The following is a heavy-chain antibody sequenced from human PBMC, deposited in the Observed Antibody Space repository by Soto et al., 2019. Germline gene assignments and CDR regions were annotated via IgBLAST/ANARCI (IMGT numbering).Heavy chain of an antibody. V-gene: IGHV4-28*01. CDR3: ARREIQGPIDY. D-gene: IGHD1-26*01. Sequence: QVQLQESGPGLVKPSDTLSLTCAVSGYSISSSNWWGWIRQPPGKGLEWIGYIYYSGTTYYNPSLKGRVTMSVDTSKNQFSLKLTSVTAVDTAVDYFARREIQGPIDYWGQGTLVTVSS. CDR2: IYYSGTT. J-gene: IGHJ4*02. CDR1: GYSISSSNW.